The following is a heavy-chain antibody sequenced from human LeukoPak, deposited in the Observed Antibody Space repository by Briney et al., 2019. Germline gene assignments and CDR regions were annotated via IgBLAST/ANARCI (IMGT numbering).Heavy chain of an antibody. Sequence: PGGSLRLSCAASGFTFSSYWMHWVRQAPGKGLVWVSRINTGGSYTSYADSVKGRFTISRDNAKNTLYLQMNSLRAEDTAVYYCARDHRGSGSRYYYYYMDVWGKGTTVTISS. CDR3: ARDHRGSGSRYYYYYMDV. CDR2: INTGGSYT. V-gene: IGHV3-74*01. J-gene: IGHJ6*03. D-gene: IGHD3-10*01. CDR1: GFTFSSYW.